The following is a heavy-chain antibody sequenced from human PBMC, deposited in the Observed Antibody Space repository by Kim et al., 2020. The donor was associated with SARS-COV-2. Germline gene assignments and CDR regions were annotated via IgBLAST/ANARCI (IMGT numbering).Heavy chain of an antibody. D-gene: IGHD3-10*01. CDR3: ARDMDGMDV. CDR2: GST. Sequence: GSTSYAQKFQGRVTMTRDTSTSTVYMELSSLRSEDTAVYYCARDMDGMDVWGQGTTVTVSS. J-gene: IGHJ6*02. V-gene: IGHV1-46*01.